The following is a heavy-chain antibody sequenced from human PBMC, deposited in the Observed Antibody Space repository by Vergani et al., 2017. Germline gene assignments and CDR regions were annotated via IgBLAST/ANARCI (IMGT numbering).Heavy chain of an antibody. CDR1: GYTFTSYA. V-gene: IGHV7-4-1*02. D-gene: IGHD2-2*01. CDR2: INTNTGNP. CDR3: ALHHESACSSTSCYIYYYYYGMDV. Sequence: QVQLVQSGSELKKPGASVKVSCKASGYTFTSYAMNWVRQAPGQGLEWMGWINTNTGNPTYAQGFTGRFVFSLDTSVSTAYLQISSLKAEDTAVYYCALHHESACSSTSCYIYYYYYGMDVWGQGTTVTVSS. J-gene: IGHJ6*02.